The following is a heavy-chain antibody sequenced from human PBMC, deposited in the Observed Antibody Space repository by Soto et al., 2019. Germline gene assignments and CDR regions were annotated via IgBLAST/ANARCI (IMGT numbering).Heavy chain of an antibody. CDR3: ARTTYYDFWSGYYPYYFDY. V-gene: IGHV5-51*01. CDR2: IYPGDSDT. J-gene: IGHJ4*02. CDR1: GYSFTSYW. Sequence: PGESLKISCKGSGYSFTSYWIGWVRQMPGKGLEWMGIIYPGDSDTRYSPSFQGQVTISADKSISTAYLQWISLKASDTAMYYCARTTYYDFWSGYYPYYFDYWGQGTLVTVSS. D-gene: IGHD3-3*01.